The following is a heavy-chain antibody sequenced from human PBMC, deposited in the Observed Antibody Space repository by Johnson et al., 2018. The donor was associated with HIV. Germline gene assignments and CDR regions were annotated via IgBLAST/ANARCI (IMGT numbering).Heavy chain of an antibody. J-gene: IGHJ3*02. V-gene: IGHV3-30*03. CDR2: ISYYGSSE. Sequence: QVQLVESGGGVVQPGGSLRLSCAASGFTFRSYAMHWVRQAPGKGLEWVALISYYGSSEDYADSVKGRITISSDNSKNTLYLQLNSLRVEDTAVYYCARVLLGERTAYSSSWWGAFDIWGQGTMVTVSS. CDR1: GFTFRSYA. CDR3: ARVLLGERTAYSSSWWGAFDI. D-gene: IGHD6-13*01.